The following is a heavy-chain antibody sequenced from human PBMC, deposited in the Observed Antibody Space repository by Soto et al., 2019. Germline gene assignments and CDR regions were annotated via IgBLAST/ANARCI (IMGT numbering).Heavy chain of an antibody. D-gene: IGHD3-10*01. V-gene: IGHV3-21*01. Sequence: GGSLRLSCAASGFTFSSYSMNWVRQAPGKGLEWVSSISSSSSYIYYADSVKGRFTISRDNAKNSLYLQMNSLRAEDTAVYYCARDYYSAPRTYYYYYYMDVWGKGTTVTVSS. CDR1: GFTFSSYS. CDR3: ARDYYSAPRTYYYYYYMDV. CDR2: ISSSSSYI. J-gene: IGHJ6*03.